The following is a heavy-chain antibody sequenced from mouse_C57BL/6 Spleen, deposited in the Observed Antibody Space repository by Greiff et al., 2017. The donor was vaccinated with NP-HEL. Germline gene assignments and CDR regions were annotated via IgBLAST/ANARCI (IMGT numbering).Heavy chain of an antibody. CDR2: INPNNGGT. Sequence: EVQLQQSGPELVKPGASVKISCKASGYTFTDYYMNWVKQSHGKSLEWIGDINPNNGGTSYNQKFKGKATLTVDKSSSTAYMELRSLTSEDSAVYYCARESGKGFPWYFDVWGTGTTVTVSS. J-gene: IGHJ1*03. D-gene: IGHD1-3*01. CDR3: ARESGKGFPWYFDV. V-gene: IGHV1-26*01. CDR1: GYTFTDYY.